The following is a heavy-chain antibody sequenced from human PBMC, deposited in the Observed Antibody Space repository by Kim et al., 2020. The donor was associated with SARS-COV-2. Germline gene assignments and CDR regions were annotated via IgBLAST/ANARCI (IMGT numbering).Heavy chain of an antibody. CDR3: AKDRGAILRDFDS. V-gene: IGHV3-23*01. CDR1: GFPVSGYA. CDR2: INATNTGGGT. Sequence: GGSLRLSCAVSGFPVSGYAMTWVRQVPGKGLEWVSGINATNTGGGTYYADSATCRFATSRDTSKNTLYLQMNSLRAEDTAIYYCAKDRGAILRDFDSWGQGTLVTVSS. D-gene: IGHD2-15*01. J-gene: IGHJ4*02.